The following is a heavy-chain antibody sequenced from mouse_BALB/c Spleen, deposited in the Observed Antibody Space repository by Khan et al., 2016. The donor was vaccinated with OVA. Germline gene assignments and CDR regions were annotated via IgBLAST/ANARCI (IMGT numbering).Heavy chain of an antibody. V-gene: IGHV9-3*02. CDR3: ARSRWLLPAMDY. D-gene: IGHD2-3*01. CDR1: GYTFTKNG. J-gene: IGHJ4*01. CDR2: INTNTGEP. Sequence: QIQLVQSGPELKKPGETVKISCKASGYTFTKNGMNWVKQAPGKGLKWMGWINTNTGEPTYAEEFKGRFAFSLETSASTAYLQINNLKNEDTGTDFCARSRWLLPAMDYWGQGTSVTVSS.